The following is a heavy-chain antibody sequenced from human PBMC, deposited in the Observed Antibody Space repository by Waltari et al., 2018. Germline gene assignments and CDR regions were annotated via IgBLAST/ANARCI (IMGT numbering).Heavy chain of an antibody. V-gene: IGHV4-34*01. J-gene: IGHJ6*02. CDR3: ARRPSLGKYYYYYYGMDV. CDR1: GGSFSGYY. D-gene: IGHD3-10*01. Sequence: QVQLQQWGAGLLKPSETLSLTCAVYGGSFSGYYWSWIRQPPGKGLEWIGEINHSGSTNYNPSLKSRVTISVDTSKNQFSLKLSSVTAADTAVYYCARRPSLGKYYYYYYGMDVWGQGTTVTVSS. CDR2: INHSGST.